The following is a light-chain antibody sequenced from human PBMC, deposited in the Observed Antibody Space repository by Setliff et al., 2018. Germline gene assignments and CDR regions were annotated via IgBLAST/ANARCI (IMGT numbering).Light chain of an antibody. CDR2: DVS. CDR3: SSYTDSSTLV. Sequence: QSALAQPASVSGSPGQSISISCTGTSSDVGGFKYVSWYQQHPGKVPKLIIHDVSDRPSGVSDRFSGSKSGNTASLTISGLQAEDEADYYCSSYTDSSTLVFGTGTKVTVL. J-gene: IGLJ1*01. V-gene: IGLV2-14*03. CDR1: SSDVGGFKY.